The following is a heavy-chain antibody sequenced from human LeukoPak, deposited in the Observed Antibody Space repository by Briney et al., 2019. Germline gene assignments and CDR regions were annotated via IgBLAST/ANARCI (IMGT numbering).Heavy chain of an antibody. D-gene: IGHD2-21*01. CDR1: GFTFDDHG. CDR2: INWNSASI. CDR3: AKEVGIYGDWYFDL. Sequence: GGSLRLSCAASGFTFDDHGMHWVRQAPGKGLEWVSGINWNSASIGYADSVEGRFTISRDNAKNSLYLQMNRLRAEDTALYYCAKEVGIYGDWYFDLWGRGTLVTVSS. J-gene: IGHJ2*01. V-gene: IGHV3-9*01.